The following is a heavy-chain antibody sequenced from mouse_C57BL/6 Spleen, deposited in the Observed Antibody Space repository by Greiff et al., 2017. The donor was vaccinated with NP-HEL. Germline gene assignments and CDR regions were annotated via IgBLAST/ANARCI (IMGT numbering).Heavy chain of an antibody. J-gene: IGHJ4*01. CDR3: ARWNYGSSYDYYAMDY. Sequence: VQRVESGAELVRPGASVKLSCKASGYTFTDYYINWVKQRPGQGLEWIARIYPGSGNTYYNEKFKGKATLTAEKSSSTAYMQLSSLTSEDSAVYFCARWNYGSSYDYYAMDYWGQGTSVTVSS. CDR2: IYPGSGNT. V-gene: IGHV1-76*01. D-gene: IGHD1-1*01. CDR1: GYTFTDYY.